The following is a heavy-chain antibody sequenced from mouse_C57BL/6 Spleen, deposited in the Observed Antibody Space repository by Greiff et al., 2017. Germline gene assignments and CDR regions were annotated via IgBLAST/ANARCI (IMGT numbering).Heavy chain of an antibody. V-gene: IGHV5-16*01. CDR2: INYDGSST. CDR3: ARGGRYFDD. D-gene: IGHD3-3*01. J-gene: IGHJ2*01. CDR1: GFTFSDYY. Sequence: EVKLVESEGGLVQPGSSMKLSCTASGFTFSDYYMAWVRQVPEKGLEWVANINYDGSSTYYLDSLKSRFIISRDNAKNILYLQMSSLKSEDTATYYCARGGRYFDDWGQGTTRTVSS.